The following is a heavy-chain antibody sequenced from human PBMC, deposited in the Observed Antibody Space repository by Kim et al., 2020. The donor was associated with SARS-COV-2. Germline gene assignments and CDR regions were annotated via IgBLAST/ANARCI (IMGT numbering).Heavy chain of an antibody. CDR2: ISVYNANT. J-gene: IGHJ4*02. CDR3: ARDPAYDSSVYAADY. D-gene: IGHD3-22*01. CDR1: GYTFTSYG. Sequence: ASVKVSCKASGYTFTSYGISWLRQAPGQGLEWMGWISVYNANTNYAQNLQARLTMTTDTSTSTAYMELRSLTSDDTAVYYCARDPAYDSSVYAADYWGRG. V-gene: IGHV1-18*01.